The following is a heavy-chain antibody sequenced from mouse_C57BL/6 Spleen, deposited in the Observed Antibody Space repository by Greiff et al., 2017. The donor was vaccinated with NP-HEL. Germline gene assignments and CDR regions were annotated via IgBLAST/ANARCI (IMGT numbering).Heavy chain of an antibody. CDR1: GYTFTDYN. CDR2: INPNNGGT. V-gene: IGHV1-18*01. Sequence: EVQLQQSGPELVKPGASVKIPCKASGYTFTDYNMDWVKQSHGKSLEWIGDINPNNGGTIYNQKFKGKATLTVDKSSSTAYMELPSLKSEDTAVYSCARRRGYGSTWFAYWGQGTLVTVSA. D-gene: IGHD2-2*01. J-gene: IGHJ3*01. CDR3: ARRRGYGSTWFAY.